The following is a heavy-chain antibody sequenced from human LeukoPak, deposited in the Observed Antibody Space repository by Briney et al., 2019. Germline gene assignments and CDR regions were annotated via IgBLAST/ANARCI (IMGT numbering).Heavy chain of an antibody. CDR2: ISGSGENT. J-gene: IGHJ4*02. Sequence: GGSLRLSCAASGFTFSRYAMSWVRQAPAKGLEWVSVISGSGENTHYADSVKGRFTISRDNSKNTLHLQMNSLRAEDTAVYYCARDLRGYSGYDSDFWGQGTLVTVSS. D-gene: IGHD5-12*01. V-gene: IGHV3-23*01. CDR3: ARDLRGYSGYDSDF. CDR1: GFTFSRYA.